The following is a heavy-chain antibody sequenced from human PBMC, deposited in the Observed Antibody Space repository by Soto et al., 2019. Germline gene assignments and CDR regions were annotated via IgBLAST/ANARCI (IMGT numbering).Heavy chain of an antibody. CDR3: ARDKHDSSGYYWSSFDY. Sequence: ASVKVSCKASGGTFSSYAISWVRQAPGQGLEWMGGIIPIFGTANYAQKFQGRVTITADESTSTAYMELSSLRSEDTAVYYCARDKHDSSGYYWSSFDYWGQGTLVTV. CDR2: IIPIFGTA. CDR1: GGTFSSYA. J-gene: IGHJ4*02. V-gene: IGHV1-69*13. D-gene: IGHD3-22*01.